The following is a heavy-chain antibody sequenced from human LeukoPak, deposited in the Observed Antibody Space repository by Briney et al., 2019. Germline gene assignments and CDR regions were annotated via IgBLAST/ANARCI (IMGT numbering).Heavy chain of an antibody. J-gene: IGHJ6*02. Sequence: PSETLSLTCTVSGGSISSYYWSWIRQPPGKGLEWIGYIYYSGSTNYNPSLKSRVTISVDTSKNQFSLKLSSVTAADTAVYYCARRGSGSYGDYYYYYGMDVWGQGTAVSVSS. CDR3: ARRGSGSYGDYYYYYGMDV. V-gene: IGHV4-59*01. CDR1: GGSISSYY. CDR2: IYYSGST. D-gene: IGHD3-10*01.